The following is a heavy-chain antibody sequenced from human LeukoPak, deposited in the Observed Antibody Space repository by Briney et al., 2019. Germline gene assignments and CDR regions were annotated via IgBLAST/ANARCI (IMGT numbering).Heavy chain of an antibody. CDR2: IKQDGSEK. Sequence: GGSLRLSCAASGFTFRRYWMSWVRQAPGKGLEWVANIKQDGSEKYYVDSVKGRFTISRDNAKNSLHLQMNSLRAEDTAVYYCARLLVYNSGGEAFDHWGQGTLVTVSS. CDR3: ARLLVYNSGGEAFDH. V-gene: IGHV3-7*01. CDR1: GFTFRRYW. J-gene: IGHJ4*02. D-gene: IGHD1-20*01.